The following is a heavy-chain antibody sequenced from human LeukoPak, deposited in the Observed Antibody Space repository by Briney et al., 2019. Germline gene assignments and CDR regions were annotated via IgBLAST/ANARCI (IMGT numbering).Heavy chain of an antibody. Sequence: ASVKVSCKASGYTFTGYYMHWVRQAPGQGLEWMGWINPNSGGTNYAQKFQGRVTMTRDTSISTAYMELSRLRSDDAAVYYCARDPGAAAAGMDGFDYWGQGTLVTVSS. J-gene: IGHJ4*02. V-gene: IGHV1-2*02. CDR2: INPNSGGT. CDR3: ARDPGAAAAGMDGFDY. D-gene: IGHD6-13*01. CDR1: GYTFTGYY.